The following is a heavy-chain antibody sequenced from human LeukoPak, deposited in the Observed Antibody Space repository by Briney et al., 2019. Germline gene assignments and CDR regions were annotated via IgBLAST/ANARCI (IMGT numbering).Heavy chain of an antibody. CDR3: ATGESAPRNDY. J-gene: IGHJ4*02. D-gene: IGHD6-25*01. CDR1: GFTFSSHW. Sequence: PGGSLRLSCAASGFTFSSHWMHWVRQAPGKGLVWVARIISDGTGRDYADSIKGRLTISRDNAKNMLYLQMNSLRAEDTAVYFCATGESAPRNDYWGQGTLVTVSS. CDR2: IISDGTGR. V-gene: IGHV3-74*01.